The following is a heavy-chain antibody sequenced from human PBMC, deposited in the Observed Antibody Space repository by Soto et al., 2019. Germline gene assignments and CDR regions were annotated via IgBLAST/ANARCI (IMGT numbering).Heavy chain of an antibody. CDR1: GGTFSSYT. Sequence: QVQLVQSGAEVKKPGSSVKVSCKASGGTFSSYTISWVRQAPGQGLEWMGGIIPIFGAAKNAQKFQDRLTLTADASTSTGYMELSSLTSEDTAIYYCAHDASGNSLAYWGQGTLVIVSA. D-gene: IGHD3-3*01. J-gene: IGHJ1*01. V-gene: IGHV1-69*01. CDR3: AHDASGNSLAY. CDR2: IIPIFGAA.